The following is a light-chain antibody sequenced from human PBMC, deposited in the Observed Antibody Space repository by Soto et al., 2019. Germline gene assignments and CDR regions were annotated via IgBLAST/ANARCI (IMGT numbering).Light chain of an antibody. Sequence: EIVLTQSTGTLSLSPGERATISCRASHSLRLTSLAWYQQKPGQAPRLLIYGASYRATGIPERFSGSGSGTDFTLTISRLEPEDFAVYYCQQYQQSDRSPLTFGGGTTVEIK. J-gene: IGKJ4*01. CDR3: QQYQQSDRSPLT. V-gene: IGKV3-20*01. CDR2: GAS. CDR1: HSLRLTS.